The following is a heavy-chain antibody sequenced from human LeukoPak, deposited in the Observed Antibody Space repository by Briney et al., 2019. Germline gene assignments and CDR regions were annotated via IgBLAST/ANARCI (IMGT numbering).Heavy chain of an antibody. Sequence: RGESLKISCKGSGYSFTRNWIGWVRQMPGKGLEWMGIIYPGDSDTRYSPSFQGQVTISVDKSISTAYVQWSSLKASDTAMYYCAREPRYCSSTSCYGGPIDYWGQGTLVTVSS. CDR1: GYSFTRNW. CDR2: IYPGDSDT. J-gene: IGHJ4*02. D-gene: IGHD2-2*01. V-gene: IGHV5-51*01. CDR3: AREPRYCSSTSCYGGPIDY.